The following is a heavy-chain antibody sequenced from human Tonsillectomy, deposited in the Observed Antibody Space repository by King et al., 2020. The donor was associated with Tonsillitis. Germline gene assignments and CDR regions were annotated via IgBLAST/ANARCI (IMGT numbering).Heavy chain of an antibody. CDR2: ISSSSTYI. J-gene: IGHJ4*02. D-gene: IGHD3-9*01. CDR1: GFKFSSYT. Sequence: QLVESGGGLVKPGGSLRLSCAASGFKFSSYTMHWVRQAPGKGLVWVSSISSSSTYIHYADSVKGRFTISRDNAKNSLYLQMNSLRAEDTAVYFCARVTYDILTGYYIDFFDSWGQGTLVTVSS. V-gene: IGHV3-21*01. CDR3: ARVTYDILTGYYIDFFDS.